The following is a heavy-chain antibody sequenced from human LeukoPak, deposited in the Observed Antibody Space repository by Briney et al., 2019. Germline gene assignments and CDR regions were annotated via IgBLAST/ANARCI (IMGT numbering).Heavy chain of an antibody. CDR1: GFTFSSYG. CDR3: AKDRNSYGSGSYYY. J-gene: IGHJ4*02. CDR2: IRYDGSNK. Sequence: PGGSLRLSCAASGFTFSSYGMHWVRQAPGKGLEWVAFIRYDGSNKYYADSVKGRFTISRDNSKNTLYLQMNSLRAEDTAVYYCAKDRNSYGSGSYYYWGQGTLVTVSS. D-gene: IGHD3-10*01. V-gene: IGHV3-30*02.